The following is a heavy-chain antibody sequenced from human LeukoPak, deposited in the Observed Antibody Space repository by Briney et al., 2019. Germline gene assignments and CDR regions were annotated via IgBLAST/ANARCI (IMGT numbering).Heavy chain of an antibody. CDR2: INHSGST. Sequence: PSETLSLTCAVYGGSFSAYYWSWIRQPPGKGLEWIGEINHSGSTNYNPSLKSRVTISVDTSKNQFSLKLSSVTAADTAVYYCARGGYYDSSGYPLGGYWGQGTLVTVS. CDR3: ARGGYYDSSGYPLGGY. J-gene: IGHJ4*02. CDR1: GGSFSAYY. V-gene: IGHV4-34*01. D-gene: IGHD3-22*01.